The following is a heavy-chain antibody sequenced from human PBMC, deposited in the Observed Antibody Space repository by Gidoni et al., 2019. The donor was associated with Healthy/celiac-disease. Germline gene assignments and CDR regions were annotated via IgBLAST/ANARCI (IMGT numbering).Heavy chain of an antibody. V-gene: IGHV3-7*03. CDR2: IKQDGSEK. Sequence: EVQLVASGGGLVQPGGSLRLSCAASGFTFSSYWMSWVRQAPGKGLEWVANIKQDGSEKYYVDSVKGRFTISRDNAKNSLYLQMNSLRAEDTAVYYCARERDDSSGRWAFDIWGQGTMVTVSS. CDR1: GFTFSSYW. CDR3: ARERDDSSGRWAFDI. J-gene: IGHJ3*02. D-gene: IGHD3-22*01.